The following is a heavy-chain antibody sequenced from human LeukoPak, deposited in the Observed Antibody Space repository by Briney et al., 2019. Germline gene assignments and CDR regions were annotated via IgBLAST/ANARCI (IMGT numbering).Heavy chain of an antibody. J-gene: IGHJ4*02. CDR1: GLTFSSYS. V-gene: IGHV3-21*01. CDR2: IDPSSYYI. D-gene: IGHD1-1*01. CDR3: ARVSGRLERQSDLDF. Sequence: GGSLRLSCAASGLTFSSYSMNWVRQAPGKGLEWVSSIDPSSYYIYYGDSVKGRSAISRDNAKNSLYLQINSLGAEDTAVYYCARVSGRLERQSDLDFWGQGTLVTVSS.